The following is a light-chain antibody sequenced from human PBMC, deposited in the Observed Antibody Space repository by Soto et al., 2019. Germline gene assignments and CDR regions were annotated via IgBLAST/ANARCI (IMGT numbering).Light chain of an antibody. CDR2: WAS. V-gene: IGKV4-1*01. Sequence: DIVMTQSPDSLAVSLGERATINCKSSQSVLYSSNNKNYLAWYQQKPGQPPKLLIYWASTRESGVPGRFSGSGSGTDFTLTISSLQAEDVAVYYCQQYDSTPPAYTFGQGTKLEIK. CDR3: QQYDSTPPAYT. CDR1: QSVLYSSNNKNY. J-gene: IGKJ2*01.